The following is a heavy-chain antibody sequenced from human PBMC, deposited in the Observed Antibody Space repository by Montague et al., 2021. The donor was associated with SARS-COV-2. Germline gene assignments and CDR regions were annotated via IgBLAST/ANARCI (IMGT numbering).Heavy chain of an antibody. D-gene: IGHD3-9*01. Sequence: SETLSLTCTVSGGSISSYYWSWIRQPPGKGLEWIGYMYYSGSTYYNPSXXSRVTISVDTSKNQFSLKLSSVTAADTAVYYCARAFTDWLRYYGMDVWGQGTPVTVSS. V-gene: IGHV4-59*08. CDR1: GGSISSYY. J-gene: IGHJ6*02. CDR3: ARAFTDWLRYYGMDV. CDR2: MYYSGST.